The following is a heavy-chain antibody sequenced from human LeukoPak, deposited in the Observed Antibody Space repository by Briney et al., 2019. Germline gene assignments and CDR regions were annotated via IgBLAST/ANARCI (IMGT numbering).Heavy chain of an antibody. Sequence: PGGSLRLSCAASGFTVSSNYMSWVRQAPGKGLEWVSVIYSGGSTYYADSVKGRFTISRDNSKNTLYLQMNSLRAGDTAAYYCARVGITKNFDYWGQGTLVTVSS. V-gene: IGHV3-53*01. J-gene: IGHJ4*02. CDR3: ARVGITKNFDY. CDR1: GFTVSSNY. D-gene: IGHD3-10*01. CDR2: IYSGGST.